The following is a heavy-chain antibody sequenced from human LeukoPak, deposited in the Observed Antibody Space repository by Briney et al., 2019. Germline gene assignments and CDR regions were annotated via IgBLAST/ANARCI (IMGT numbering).Heavy chain of an antibody. CDR2: VYYSGST. CDR1: GGSISSGGYS. D-gene: IGHD3-10*01. Sequence: SETLSLTCAVSGGSISSGGYSWSWIRLSPGKGLEWIGYVYYSGSTNYNPSLKSRVALSVDTSKNQFSLKLSSVTAADTAVYYCAKDSGRAWGLDVWGQGTTVTVSS. J-gene: IGHJ6*02. V-gene: IGHV4-61*08. CDR3: AKDSGRAWGLDV.